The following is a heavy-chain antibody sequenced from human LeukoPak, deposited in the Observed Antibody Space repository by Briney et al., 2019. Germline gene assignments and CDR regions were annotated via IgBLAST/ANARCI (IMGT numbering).Heavy chain of an antibody. CDR1: GSTVSSTY. CDR3: ASGIRAFDN. V-gene: IGHV3-66*01. Sequence: PGGSLRLSCIASGSTVSSTYMSWVRQAPGKGLEWVSVTYSGGSTYYADSVKGRCTISRDNSKNTLYLQMNSLRGEDTAVYYCASGIRAFDNWGQGTLVTVSA. CDR2: TYSGGST. J-gene: IGHJ4*02. D-gene: IGHD1-26*01.